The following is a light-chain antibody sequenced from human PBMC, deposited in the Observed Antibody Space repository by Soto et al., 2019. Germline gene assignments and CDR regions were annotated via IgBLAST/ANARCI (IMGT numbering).Light chain of an antibody. Sequence: EIVLTQSPGTLSLSPGERATLSCRASQSVSSSYLAWYQQKPGQAPRLLIYDASNRATGIPARFSGSGSGTDFTLTISSLEPEDFAVYYCQQRSKWPLTFGQGTRLEI. J-gene: IGKJ5*01. CDR1: QSVSSSY. CDR3: QQRSKWPLT. CDR2: DAS. V-gene: IGKV3D-20*02.